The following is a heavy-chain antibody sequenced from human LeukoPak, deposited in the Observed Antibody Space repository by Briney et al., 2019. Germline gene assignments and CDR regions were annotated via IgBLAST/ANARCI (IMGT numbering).Heavy chain of an antibody. CDR1: GYTFTSCY. D-gene: IGHD1-26*01. V-gene: IGHV1-46*01. J-gene: IGHJ4*02. CDR3: ARGDGGSYYFDY. CDR2: INPNGGGT. Sequence: GASVKVSCKASGYTFTSCYMHWVRQAPGQGLGWMGIINPNGGGTNYAQEFQGRVTMTRDTSTTTVYMEVSSLRSEDTAVYYCARGDGGSYYFDYWGQGTLVTVSS.